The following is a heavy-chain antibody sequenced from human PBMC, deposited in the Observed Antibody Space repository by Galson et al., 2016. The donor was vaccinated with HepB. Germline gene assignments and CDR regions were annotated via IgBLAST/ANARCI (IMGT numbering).Heavy chain of an antibody. V-gene: IGHV3-72*01. CDR2: IRDKANNYTT. D-gene: IGHD5-12*01. Sequence: SLRLSCAASGLTFSDHNMDWVRQAPGKGLEWVGRIRDKANNYTTEYAASVEGRFSVSTDESKNSLYLQMNSLETEDTAVYYCAKPTNSDAFHIWGQGTMVTVSS. CDR1: GLTFSDHN. J-gene: IGHJ3*02. CDR3: AKPTNSDAFHI.